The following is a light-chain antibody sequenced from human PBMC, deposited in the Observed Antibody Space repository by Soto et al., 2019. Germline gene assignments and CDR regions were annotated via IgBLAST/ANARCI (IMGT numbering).Light chain of an antibody. J-gene: IGLJ1*01. CDR1: GSAVGTYNL. CDR2: EVS. Sequence: QSALTQPASISGSPGQSITISCTGTGSAVGTYNLVSWYQQHPGKAPNLIIYEVSNRPSGVSYRFSGSKSGNTASLTISGLQAEDEADYYCNSYTGSGIVFGTGTKVTVL. V-gene: IGLV2-14*02. CDR3: NSYTGSGIV.